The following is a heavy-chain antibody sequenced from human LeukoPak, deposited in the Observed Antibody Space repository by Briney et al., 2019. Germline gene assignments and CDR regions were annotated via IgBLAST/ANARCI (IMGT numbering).Heavy chain of an antibody. V-gene: IGHV4-4*02. J-gene: IGHJ4*02. Sequence: SGTLSLTCAVSGDSISNSNWWSWVRQPPGKGLEWIGEIYHSGITNYHPSLKRRVTISVYKSKNQFSLKLTSVTAADTALYYCARGRSDILTAYYIWGQGTLVTSPQ. CDR1: GDSISNSNW. CDR2: IYHSGIT. CDR3: ARGRSDILTAYYI. D-gene: IGHD3-9*01.